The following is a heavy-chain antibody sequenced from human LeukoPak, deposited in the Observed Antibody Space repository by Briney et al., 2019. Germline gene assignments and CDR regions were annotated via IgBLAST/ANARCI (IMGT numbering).Heavy chain of an antibody. CDR2: MTGPADTT. CDR1: GFKLNNVD. CDR3: ARGDDFDY. J-gene: IGHJ4*02. V-gene: IGHV3-23*01. D-gene: IGHD6-25*01. Sequence: PGGSLRLSCPASGFKLNNVDTSCVRQAPGKGLEWLSAMTGPADTTYYAESVKGRFTISRDYSKSMVFLQMNSLRVEDTAIYYSARGDDFDYWGQGTLVTVSS.